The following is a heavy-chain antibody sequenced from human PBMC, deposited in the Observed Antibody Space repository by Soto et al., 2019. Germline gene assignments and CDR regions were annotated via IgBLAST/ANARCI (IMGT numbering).Heavy chain of an antibody. V-gene: IGHV3-33*01. J-gene: IGHJ4*02. CDR3: TTDEITRTDY. CDR2: IWYDGSNK. Sequence: GGSLRLSCAASGFTFSSYGMHWVRQAPGKGLEWVAVIWYDGSNKYYADSVKGRFTVSRDNSKNTLYLQMNSLKTEDTAVYYCTTDEITRTDYWGQGTLVTVSS. CDR1: GFTFSSYG.